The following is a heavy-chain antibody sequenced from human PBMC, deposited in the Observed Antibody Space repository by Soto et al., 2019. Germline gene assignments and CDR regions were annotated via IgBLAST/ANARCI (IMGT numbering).Heavy chain of an antibody. CDR1: GYTFTRYY. Sequence: QVQLVQSGAEVKKPGVSVKVSCKASGYTFTRYYIHWVRQAPGQGLEWMGIVNPSADNPNYAEKFRGRVTKNGDTSPNAVPMELSSPRSENTAVYFCSGELGETTVDSLCDHWGQGTVVTVSS. D-gene: IGHD4-17*01. V-gene: IGHV1-46*01. J-gene: IGHJ4*02. CDR2: VNPSADNP. CDR3: SGELGETTVDSLCDH.